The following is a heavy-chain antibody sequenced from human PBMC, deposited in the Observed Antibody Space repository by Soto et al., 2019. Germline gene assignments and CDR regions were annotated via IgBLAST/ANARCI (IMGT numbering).Heavy chain of an antibody. D-gene: IGHD3-16*01. Sequence: EVPLLESGGGLVQPGESLRLSCAASGFTFSNYAMSWVRQAPGKGHEWVSSISDSGDTPYYGDSVRGRFTISRDNSKNMLYLQKNSLRDDNTAVYYCAKIYVCGGHDTLDIWGQGTMVTVSS. J-gene: IGHJ3*02. V-gene: IGHV3-23*01. CDR3: AKIYVCGGHDTLDI. CDR2: ISDSGDTP. CDR1: GFTFSNYA.